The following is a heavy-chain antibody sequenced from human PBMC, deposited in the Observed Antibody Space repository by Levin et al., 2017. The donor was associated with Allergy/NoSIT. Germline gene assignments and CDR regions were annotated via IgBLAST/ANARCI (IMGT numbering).Heavy chain of an antibody. CDR2: VFYSGST. D-gene: IGHD6-19*01. V-gene: IGHV4-39*01. CDR3: ARWVSTTVAGKFDY. J-gene: IGHJ4*02. Sequence: SCTVSGGSISSSDYYWGWIRQAPGKGLQWIANVFYSGSTYYNPSLKSRVTIWADTSKNQFSLQMNSMTAADTAVYYCARWVSTTVAGKFDYWGQGTLVTVSS. CDR1: GGSISSSDYY.